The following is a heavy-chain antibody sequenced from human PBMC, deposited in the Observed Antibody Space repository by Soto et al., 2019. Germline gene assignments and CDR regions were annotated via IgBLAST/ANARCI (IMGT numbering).Heavy chain of an antibody. Sequence: QVQLVQSGAEVRKPGSSVKVSCKALGGTFSTYIISWVRQAPGQGLEWMGRIIPIPDITNYAQKFQGRVTVTADRSTSTAYMELTSLKSEDTAVYYCARDRITTRGDACDLWGQGTMVTVSS. CDR3: ARDRITTRGDACDL. D-gene: IGHD3-3*01. V-gene: IGHV1-69*08. CDR1: GGTFSTYI. CDR2: IIPIPDIT. J-gene: IGHJ3*01.